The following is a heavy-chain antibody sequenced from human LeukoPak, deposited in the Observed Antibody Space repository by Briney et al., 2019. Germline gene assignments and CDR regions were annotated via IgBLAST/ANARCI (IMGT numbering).Heavy chain of an antibody. CDR1: GYFISSGYY. CDR2: IHHSGST. CDR3: ARTSSSGLVGGYYFDY. D-gene: IGHD6-19*01. J-gene: IGHJ4*02. V-gene: IGHV4-38-2*02. Sequence: SETVSLTCTVSGYFISSGYYWGWIRQPPGKGLQWIGSIHHSGSTYYNPSLKSRVTISVDTSKNQFSLKLSSVTAADTAVYYCARTSSSGLVGGYYFDYWGQGTLVTVSS.